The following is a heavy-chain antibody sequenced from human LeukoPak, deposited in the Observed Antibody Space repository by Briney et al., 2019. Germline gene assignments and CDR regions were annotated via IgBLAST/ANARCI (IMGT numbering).Heavy chain of an antibody. D-gene: IGHD4-23*01. J-gene: IGHJ3*02. CDR2: IYYSKNT. CDR3: ARSGGHDAFDI. CDR1: GGSISSSSAY. Sequence: PSETLSLTCTVSGGSISSSSAYWGWIRQPPGKGLEWIGSIYYSKNTYYNPSLKSRVTISADTSKNQFSLTLGSVSATDTAVYYCARSGGHDAFDIWGQGTMVTVSS. V-gene: IGHV4-39*01.